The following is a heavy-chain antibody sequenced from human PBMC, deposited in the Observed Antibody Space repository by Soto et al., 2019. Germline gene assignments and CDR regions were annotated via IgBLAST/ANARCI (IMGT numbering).Heavy chain of an antibody. V-gene: IGHV4-39*01. CDR3: ARRAGIHYYGMDV. Sequence: SETLSLTCTVSGGSISSSSYYWGWIRQPPGKGLEWIGSIYYSGSTYYNPSLESRVTISVDTSKNQFSLELSSVTAADTAVYYCARRAGIHYYGMDVWGQGTTVTISS. CDR1: GGSISSSSYY. CDR2: IYYSGST. D-gene: IGHD6-19*01. J-gene: IGHJ6*02.